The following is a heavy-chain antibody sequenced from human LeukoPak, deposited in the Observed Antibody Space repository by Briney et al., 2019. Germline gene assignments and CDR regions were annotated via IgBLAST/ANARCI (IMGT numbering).Heavy chain of an antibody. J-gene: IGHJ4*02. Sequence: GASVKVSCKASGYSFTGYYMHWVRQAPGQGLEWMGWINPNSGGTKYAQRFQGRVTMTRDTSIRTAYMDLSGLRSDDTAVYYCARDVDGEIIAATYWGQGTLVTVSS. CDR3: ARDVDGEIIAATY. D-gene: IGHD2-15*01. CDR2: INPNSGGT. V-gene: IGHV1-2*02. CDR1: GYSFTGYY.